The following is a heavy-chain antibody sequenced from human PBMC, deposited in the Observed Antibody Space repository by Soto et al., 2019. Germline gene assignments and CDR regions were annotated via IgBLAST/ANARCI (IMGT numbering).Heavy chain of an antibody. CDR3: AKEGGADTAMVVNGFDY. CDR1: GFTFSTYT. CDR2: ISGSGGST. J-gene: IGHJ4*02. V-gene: IGHV3-23*01. Sequence: GGSLRLSCAAFGFTFSTYTMNWVRQAPGKGLEWVSAISGSGGSTYYADSVKGRFTISRDNSKNTLYLQMNSLRAEDTAVYYCAKEGGADTAMVVNGFDYWGQGTLVTVSS. D-gene: IGHD5-18*01.